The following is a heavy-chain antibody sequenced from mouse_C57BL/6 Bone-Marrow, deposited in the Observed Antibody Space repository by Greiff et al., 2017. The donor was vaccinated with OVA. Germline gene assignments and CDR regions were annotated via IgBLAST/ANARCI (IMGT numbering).Heavy chain of an antibody. J-gene: IGHJ3*01. V-gene: IGHV3-6*01. CDR2: ISYDGSN. CDR1: GYSITSGYY. CDR3: AREWAWFAY. Sequence: EVHLVESGPGLVKPSQSLSLTCSVTGYSITSGYYWNWIRQFPGNKLEWMGYISYDGSNNYNPSLKNRISITRDTSKNQFFLKLNSVTTEDTATYYCAREWAWFAYWGQGTLVTVSA.